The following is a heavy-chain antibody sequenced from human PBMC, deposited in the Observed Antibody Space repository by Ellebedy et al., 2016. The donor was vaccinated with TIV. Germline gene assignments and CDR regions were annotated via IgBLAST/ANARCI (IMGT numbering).Heavy chain of an antibody. CDR3: ARWFGELFNVRWFDP. CDR1: GGSISRSSCY. D-gene: IGHD3-10*01. J-gene: IGHJ5*02. Sequence: SETLSLTCTLAGGSISRSSCYCGWIRQRPGKGLEWIGSIYDTGSTDSNPSLKSRVSISADTSKNQFSLRLSSVTAADTAVYYCARWFGELFNVRWFDPWGQGTLVTVSS. CDR2: IYDTGST. V-gene: IGHV4-39*01.